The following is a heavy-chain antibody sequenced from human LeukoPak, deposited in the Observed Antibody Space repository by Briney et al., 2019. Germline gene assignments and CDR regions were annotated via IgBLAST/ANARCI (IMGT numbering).Heavy chain of an antibody. CDR1: GFTFSSYE. Sequence: GGSLRLSCGASGFTFSSYEMKWVRQAPGKGLEWVSYISSSGSTIYYADSVKGRFTISRDNAKNSLYLQMNSLRAEDTAVYYCARDGLVGLTVTTHYFDYWGQGTLVTVSS. J-gene: IGHJ4*02. V-gene: IGHV3-48*03. D-gene: IGHD4-17*01. CDR2: ISSSGSTI. CDR3: ARDGLVGLTVTTHYFDY.